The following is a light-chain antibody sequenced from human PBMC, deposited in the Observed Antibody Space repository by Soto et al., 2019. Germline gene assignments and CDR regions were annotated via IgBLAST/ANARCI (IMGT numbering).Light chain of an antibody. CDR2: EVS. V-gene: IGLV2-8*01. CDR1: SSDVGGYNY. CDR3: SSYAGNGYA. J-gene: IGLJ1*01. Sequence: QSALTQPPSASGSPGQSVTISCPGASSDVGGYNYVSWYQQHPGQAPKLMIYEVSKRPSGVPYRFPCSKSGNTASLTVSGLQAEEEADYFCSSYAGNGYALGTGTKVTVL.